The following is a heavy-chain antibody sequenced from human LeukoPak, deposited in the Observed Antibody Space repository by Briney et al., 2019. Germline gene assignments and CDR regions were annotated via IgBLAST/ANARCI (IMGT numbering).Heavy chain of an antibody. CDR2: IRSKASGGTT. CDR1: GFTFRDYA. D-gene: IGHD4-11*01. CDR3: TRGYSIDY. V-gene: IGHV3-49*04. J-gene: IGHJ4*02. Sequence: PGGSLRLSCTASGFTFRDYAMSWVRQAPGKGLEWVGFIRSKASGGTTEYTASVKGRFTISRDDSKSIAYLQMNSLMTEDTAIYYCTRGYSIDYWGQGTQVTVSS.